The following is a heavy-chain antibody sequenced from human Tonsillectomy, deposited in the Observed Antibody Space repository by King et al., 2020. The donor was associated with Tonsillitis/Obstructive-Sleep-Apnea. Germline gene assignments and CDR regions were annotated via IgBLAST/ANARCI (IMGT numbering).Heavy chain of an antibody. CDR1: GFTFSDYY. D-gene: IGHD2-2*01. CDR2: ICSSSSYT. Sequence: VQLGESGGGLVKPGGSLRLSCAASGFTFSDYYMSWIRQAPGKGLEGVSYICSSSSYTNYADSVKGRFTISRDNAKNSLYLQMNSLRAEDTAVYYCARVGYQLLRGAMDVWGKGTTVTVSS. V-gene: IGHV3-11*05. CDR3: ARVGYQLLRGAMDV. J-gene: IGHJ6*04.